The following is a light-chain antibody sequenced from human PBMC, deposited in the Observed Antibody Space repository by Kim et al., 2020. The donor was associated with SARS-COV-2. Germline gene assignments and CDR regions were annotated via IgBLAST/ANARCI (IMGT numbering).Light chain of an antibody. CDR1: QSLVHSDGSTY. Sequence: DVVMTQSPLSLPVTLGQPASISCRSSQSLVHSDGSTYLNWFQQRPGQSPRRLIYKVSNRDSGVPDRFSGSGSGTDFTLKISKVEAEDVGVYYCMQGTHWPLTFGQGTKVDIK. J-gene: IGKJ1*01. CDR2: KVS. CDR3: MQGTHWPLT. V-gene: IGKV2-30*02.